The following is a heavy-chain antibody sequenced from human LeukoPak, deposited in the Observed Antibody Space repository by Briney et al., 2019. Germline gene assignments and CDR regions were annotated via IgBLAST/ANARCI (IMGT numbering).Heavy chain of an antibody. J-gene: IGHJ4*02. CDR3: TRLVEMAKGGFDY. D-gene: IGHD5-24*01. CDR1: GFTFSGSA. Sequence: GGSLKLSCAASGFTFSGSAIHWVPQASGKGLEWVGRIRNKANSYATAYAASVKGRFTISRDDSENTAYLQMNSLKTEDTAVYYCTRLVEMAKGGFDYWGQGTLVTVSS. V-gene: IGHV3-73*01. CDR2: IRNKANSYAT.